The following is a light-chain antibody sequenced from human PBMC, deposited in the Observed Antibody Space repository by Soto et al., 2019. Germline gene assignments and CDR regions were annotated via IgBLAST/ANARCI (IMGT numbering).Light chain of an antibody. CDR1: QTVSSY. V-gene: IGKV3-11*01. CDR2: DAS. Sequence: EIVLPPSPSPLSLSPGASSTLSCRARQTVSSYLAWYQQKHGQAPKLLISDASNRATGIPGRFSGSGSGTDFTLTISSLEPEDFGVYYCQQPSNWPLTFGQGTKVEFK. J-gene: IGKJ1*01. CDR3: QQPSNWPLT.